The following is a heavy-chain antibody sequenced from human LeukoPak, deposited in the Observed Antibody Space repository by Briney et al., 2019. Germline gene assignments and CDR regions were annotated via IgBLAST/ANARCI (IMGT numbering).Heavy chain of an antibody. D-gene: IGHD3-22*01. CDR2: IYYSGTT. CDR1: GGSISSYY. CDR3: ARAWYYYDSSGYYPFDY. V-gene: IGHV4-59*12. J-gene: IGHJ4*02. Sequence: SETLSLTCTVSGGSISSYYWSWIRQPPGKGLEWIGYIYYSGTTKFNPSLKSRVTISVDTSKNQFSLKLSSVTAADTAVYYCARAWYYYDSSGYYPFDYWGQGTLVTVSS.